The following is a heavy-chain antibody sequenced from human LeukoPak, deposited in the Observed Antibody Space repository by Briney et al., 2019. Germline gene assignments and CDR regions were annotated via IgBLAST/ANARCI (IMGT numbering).Heavy chain of an antibody. V-gene: IGHV5-51*01. J-gene: IGHJ6*02. CDR2: IYPGDSDT. D-gene: IGHD3-22*01. CDR3: ARHKAYYYDSSGYYYYYGMDV. Sequence: GESLKISCKGSGYSLTSYWIGWVRQMPGKGLEWMGIIYPGDSDTRYSPSFQGQVTISADKSISTAYLQWSSLKASDTAMYYCARHKAYYYDSSGYYYYYGMDVWGQGTTVTVSS. CDR1: GYSLTSYW.